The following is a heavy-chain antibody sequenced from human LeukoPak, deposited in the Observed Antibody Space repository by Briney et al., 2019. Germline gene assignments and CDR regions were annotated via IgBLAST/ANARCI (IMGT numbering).Heavy chain of an antibody. J-gene: IGHJ3*02. CDR3: ARESGSYYLGAFDI. Sequence: SQTLSLTCTVSGGSISSGDYYWSWIRQPPGKGLEWIGYIYYSGSTYYNPSLKSRVTISVDTSKNQFSLKLSSVTAADTAVYYCARESGSYYLGAFDIWGQGTMVTVSS. V-gene: IGHV4-30-4*08. CDR2: IYYSGST. CDR1: GGSISSGDYY. D-gene: IGHD1-26*01.